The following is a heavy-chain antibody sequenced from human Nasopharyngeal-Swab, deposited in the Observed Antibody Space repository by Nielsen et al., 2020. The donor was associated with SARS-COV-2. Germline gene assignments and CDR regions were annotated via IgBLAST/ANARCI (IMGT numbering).Heavy chain of an antibody. Sequence: GESLKISCAASGFMFTNYGLHWVRQAPGKGLEWVAFIRNDGTSQYYADSVKGRFTVSRDNSKNQLFLQMNNVRVEDTAVYYCAGLWSGVDCWGQGTLVTVSS. D-gene: IGHD2-21*01. CDR2: IRNDGTSQ. CDR3: AGLWSGVDC. J-gene: IGHJ4*02. V-gene: IGHV3-30*02. CDR1: GFMFTNYG.